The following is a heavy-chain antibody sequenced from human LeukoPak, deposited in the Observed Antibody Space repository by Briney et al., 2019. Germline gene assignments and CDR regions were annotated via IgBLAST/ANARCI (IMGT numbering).Heavy chain of an antibody. CDR2: IYYSGST. V-gene: IGHV4-59*12. D-gene: IGHD3-22*01. J-gene: IGHJ4*02. CDR3: ARIGIGSSGFHFDY. CDR1: GGSISSYY. Sequence: SETLSLTCTVSGGSISSYYWSWIRQPPGKGLEWIGYIYYSGSTNNNPSLKSRVTISVDTSKNQFSLKLSSVTAADTAVYYCARIGIGSSGFHFDYWGQGTLVTVSS.